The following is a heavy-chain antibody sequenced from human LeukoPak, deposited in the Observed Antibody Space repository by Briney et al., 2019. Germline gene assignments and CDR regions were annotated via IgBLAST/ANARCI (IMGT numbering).Heavy chain of an antibody. V-gene: IGHV3-30*02. CDR2: IRYDGSNK. CDR3: AKDHYYGSGKYYFDY. Sequence: GGSLRLSCAASGFTFSSYGMHWVRQAPGKELEWVAFIRYDGSNKYYADSVKGRFTISRDNSKNTLYLQMNSLRAEDTAVYYCAKDHYYGSGKYYFDYWGQGTLVTVSS. CDR1: GFTFSSYG. D-gene: IGHD3-10*01. J-gene: IGHJ4*02.